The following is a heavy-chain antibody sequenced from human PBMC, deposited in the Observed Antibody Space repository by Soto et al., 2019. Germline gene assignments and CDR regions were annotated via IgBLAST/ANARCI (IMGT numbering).Heavy chain of an antibody. V-gene: IGHV3-7*03. CDR1: GGTFSSDW. Sequence: GGALRLSCAASGGTFSSDWMSWVRQAPWRWLEWVANIKQDGSEKYYVDSVKGRFTISRDNAKNSLYLQMNSLRAEDTAVYYCARDPQGSGSYYVYYFDYWGQGTLVPVSS. CDR3: ARDPQGSGSYYVYYFDY. J-gene: IGHJ4*02. CDR2: IKQDGSEK. D-gene: IGHD3-10*01.